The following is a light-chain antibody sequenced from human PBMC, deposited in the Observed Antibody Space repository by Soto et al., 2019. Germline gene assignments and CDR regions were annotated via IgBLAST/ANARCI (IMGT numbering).Light chain of an antibody. Sequence: EIVLTQSPGTLSLSPGERATLSCRASQSVSSSYLAWYQQKPGQAPRLLIYGASSRATGIPDRFSGSGSGTDFTLTISRLEPADFAVYYCQQYGSSPPGFGGGTKVEIK. CDR3: QQYGSSPPG. CDR1: QSVSSSY. J-gene: IGKJ4*01. V-gene: IGKV3-20*01. CDR2: GAS.